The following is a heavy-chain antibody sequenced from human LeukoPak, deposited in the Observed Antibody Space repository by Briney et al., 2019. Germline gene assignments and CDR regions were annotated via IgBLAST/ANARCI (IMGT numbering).Heavy chain of an antibody. Sequence: GGSLRLSCAGSGFTFSSYWMNWVRQAPGKGPEWVANIKQDGSEKNYVDSVKGRFTISRDNAKDSLYLQMNSLRAEDTAMYYCVRDYLGYWGQGTLVTVSS. V-gene: IGHV3-7*01. J-gene: IGHJ4*02. CDR3: VRDYLGY. D-gene: IGHD3-16*01. CDR2: IKQDGSEK. CDR1: GFTFSSYW.